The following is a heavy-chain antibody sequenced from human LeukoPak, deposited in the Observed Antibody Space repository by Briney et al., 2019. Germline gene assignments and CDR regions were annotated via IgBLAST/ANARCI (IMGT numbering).Heavy chain of an antibody. V-gene: IGHV3-38-3*01. CDR1: GFTVSSNE. D-gene: IGHD2-15*01. J-gene: IGHJ4*02. CDR3: KKYVLGYCSGGSCSDFDY. CDR2: ISGGST. Sequence: QPGGSLRLSCAASGFTVSSNEMSWVRHAPGKGLEWVSSISGGSTYYADSRKGRFTISRDNSKNTLHLQMNSLRAEDTAVYYCKKYVLGYCSGGSCSDFDYWGQGTLVTVSS.